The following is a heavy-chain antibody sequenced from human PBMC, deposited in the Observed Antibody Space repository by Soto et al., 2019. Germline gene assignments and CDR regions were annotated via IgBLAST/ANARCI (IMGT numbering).Heavy chain of an antibody. CDR2: INPNSGGT. Sequence: GASVKVSCKASGYTFTGYCMHWVRQAPGQGLEWMGWINPNSGGTNYAQKFQGRVTMTRDTSISTAYMELSRLRSDDTAVYYCARVDIVVVPAAIYYGMDVWGQGTTVTVSS. V-gene: IGHV1-2*02. CDR3: ARVDIVVVPAAIYYGMDV. CDR1: GYTFTGYC. D-gene: IGHD2-2*01. J-gene: IGHJ6*02.